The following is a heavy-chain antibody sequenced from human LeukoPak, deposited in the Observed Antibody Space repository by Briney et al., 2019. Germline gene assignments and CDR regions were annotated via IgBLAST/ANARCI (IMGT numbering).Heavy chain of an antibody. V-gene: IGHV5-51*01. Sequence: GESLKISCTGSGYTFTCYWIGWARHTPGKGLGWRGIIFPGDSDTRYSPSFQSQVTISADKSISTAYLQWTSLTASDTAMYYCARHLNAAGTDSWGQGTLLIVSS. D-gene: IGHD6-13*01. CDR1: GYTFTCYW. J-gene: IGHJ4*02. CDR2: IFPGDSDT. CDR3: ARHLNAAGTDS.